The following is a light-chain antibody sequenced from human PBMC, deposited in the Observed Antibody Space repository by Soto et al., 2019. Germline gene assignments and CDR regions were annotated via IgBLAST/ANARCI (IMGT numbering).Light chain of an antibody. J-gene: IGKJ1*01. V-gene: IGKV3D-20*01. CDR3: QQYNNWPQT. CDR2: DAS. CDR1: QSVSSNY. Sequence: TVLTQSPATLSLSPGERAALSCGASQSVSSNYLAWYQQKPGLAPRLLIYDASRRATGISDRFSGSGSGTEFTLTISSLQSEDFAEYHCQQYNNWPQTFGQGTKVDIK.